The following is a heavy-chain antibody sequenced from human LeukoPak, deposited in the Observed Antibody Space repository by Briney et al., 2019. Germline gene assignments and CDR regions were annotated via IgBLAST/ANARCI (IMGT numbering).Heavy chain of an antibody. D-gene: IGHD6-13*01. CDR1: GGFISSYY. CDR3: ARGVHRHSSSWYSAFFDY. Sequence: PSETLSLTCTVSGGFISSYYWSWIRQPPGKGLEWIGYIYYSGSTNYNPSLKSRVTISVDTSKNQFSLKLSSVTAADTAVYYCARGVHRHSSSWYSAFFDYWGQGTLVTVSS. V-gene: IGHV4-59*01. CDR2: IYYSGST. J-gene: IGHJ4*02.